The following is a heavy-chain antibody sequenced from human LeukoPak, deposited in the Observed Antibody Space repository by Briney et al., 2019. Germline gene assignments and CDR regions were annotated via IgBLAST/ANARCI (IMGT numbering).Heavy chain of an antibody. CDR1: GGSFSGYS. CDR3: ASPGGDECYYGSGSQPRDY. CDR2: INHSGST. D-gene: IGHD3-10*01. Sequence: KPSETLSLTCAVYGGSFSGYSWTWIRQPPGKGLEWIGEINHSGSTKYNPSLKSRVTISVDTSKNQFSLKLSSVTAAETTMYYCASPGGDECYYGSGSQPRDYWGQGTLVTVSS. J-gene: IGHJ4*02. V-gene: IGHV4-34*01.